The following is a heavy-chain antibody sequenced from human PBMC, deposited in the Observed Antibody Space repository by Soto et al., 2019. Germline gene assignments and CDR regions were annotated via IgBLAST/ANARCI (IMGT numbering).Heavy chain of an antibody. CDR2: ISGSGGST. CDR1: GFTFSSYA. D-gene: IGHD6-19*01. Sequence: GGSLRLSCAASGFTFSSYAMSWVRQAPGKGLEWVSAISGSGGSTYYADSVKGRFTISRDNSKNTLYLQMNSLRAEDTAVYYCANVMPTVIAVAGPFDYWGQGTLVTVSS. CDR3: ANVMPTVIAVAGPFDY. J-gene: IGHJ4*02. V-gene: IGHV3-23*01.